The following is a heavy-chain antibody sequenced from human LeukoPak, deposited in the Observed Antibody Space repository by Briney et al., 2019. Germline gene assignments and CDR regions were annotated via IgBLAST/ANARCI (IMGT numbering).Heavy chain of an antibody. D-gene: IGHD3-16*01. V-gene: IGHV3-64*01. CDR1: GFTFSSYA. J-gene: IGHJ4*02. CDR2: ISSSGGTT. Sequence: GGSLRLSCAASGFTFSSYAMHWVRQAPGNGLEYVSAISSSGGTTYHANSVKGRFTISRDNFKNTLYLQMGSLRAEDMAVYYCVRGTFDYWGQGTLVTVSS. CDR3: VRGTFDY.